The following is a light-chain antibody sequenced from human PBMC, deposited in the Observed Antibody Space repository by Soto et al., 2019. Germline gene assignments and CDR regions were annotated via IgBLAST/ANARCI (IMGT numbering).Light chain of an antibody. CDR2: AAS. CDR3: QQYYSFPWA. V-gene: IGKV1-39*01. Sequence: DIQMTQSPSSLSASVGDRVTITCQASQDISNYLNWYQKKPGKAPKILIYAASSLQSGVPSRFSGSGSGTDFNLTISCLQSEDFATYYCQQYYSFPWAFGQGTKVDIK. CDR1: QDISNY. J-gene: IGKJ1*01.